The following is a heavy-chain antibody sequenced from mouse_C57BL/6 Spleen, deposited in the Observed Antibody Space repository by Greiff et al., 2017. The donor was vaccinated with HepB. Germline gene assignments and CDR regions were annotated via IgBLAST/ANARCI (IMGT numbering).Heavy chain of an antibody. V-gene: IGHV1-61*01. CDR2: IYPSDSET. J-gene: IGHJ2*01. CDR3: ASLSPHYFDY. Sequence: VQLQQPGAELVRPGSSVKLSCKASGYTFTSYWMDWVKQRPGQGLEWIGNIYPSDSETHYNQKFKDKATLTVDKSSSTAYMQLSSLTSEDSAVYYCASLSPHYFDYWGQGTTLTVSS. D-gene: IGHD6-5*01. CDR1: GYTFTSYW.